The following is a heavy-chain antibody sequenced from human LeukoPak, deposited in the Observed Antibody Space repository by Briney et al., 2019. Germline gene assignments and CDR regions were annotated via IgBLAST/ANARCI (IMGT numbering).Heavy chain of an antibody. Sequence: SQTLSLTCTVSGGSISSGGYYWSWIRQHPGKGLEWIGYIYYSGSTYYNPSLKSRVTISVDTSKNQFSLKLSSVTAADTAVYYCARRFWSGYFDYYYYYGMDVWGQGTTVTVSS. CDR1: GGSISSGGYY. CDR3: ARRFWSGYFDYYYYYGMDV. J-gene: IGHJ6*02. CDR2: IYYSGST. V-gene: IGHV4-31*03. D-gene: IGHD3-3*01.